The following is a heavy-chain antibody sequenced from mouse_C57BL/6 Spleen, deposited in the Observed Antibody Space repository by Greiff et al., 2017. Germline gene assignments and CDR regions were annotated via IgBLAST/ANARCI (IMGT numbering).Heavy chain of an antibody. CDR3: ARRWIYYGSSYDYFDY. D-gene: IGHD1-1*01. Sequence: QVQLQQPGTELVKPGASVKLSCKASGYTFTSYWMHWVKQRPGQGLEWIGNINPSNGGTNYNEKFKSKATLTVDKSSSTAYMQLSSLTSEDSAVYYCARRWIYYGSSYDYFDYWGQGTTLTVSS. CDR1: GYTFTSYW. J-gene: IGHJ2*01. CDR2: INPSNGGT. V-gene: IGHV1-53*01.